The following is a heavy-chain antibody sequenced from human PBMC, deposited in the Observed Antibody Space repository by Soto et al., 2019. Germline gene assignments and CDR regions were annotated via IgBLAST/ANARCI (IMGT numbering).Heavy chain of an antibody. Sequence: EVQLVESGGGLVQPGGSLRLSCAASGFTFSSYDMHWVRQAAGKGLEWVSAIGTLGDTFYPGSVKGRFSISRENAENSVYLHMNSLRPEDTAVYYCARDATYGSGSGPDWYFDLWGRGTLVTVSS. CDR1: GFTFSSYD. J-gene: IGHJ2*01. CDR2: IGTLGDT. CDR3: ARDATYGSGSGPDWYFDL. D-gene: IGHD3-10*01. V-gene: IGHV3-13*04.